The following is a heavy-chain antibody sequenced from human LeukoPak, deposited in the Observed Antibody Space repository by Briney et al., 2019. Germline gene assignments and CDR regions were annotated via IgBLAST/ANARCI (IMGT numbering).Heavy chain of an antibody. D-gene: IGHD2-2*01. CDR1: GYTFTSYG. CDR2: IIPILGIA. J-gene: IGHJ4*02. Sequence: ASVKVSCKASGYTFTSYGISWVRQAPGQGLEWMGRIIPILGIANYAQKFQGRVTITADKSTSTAYMELSSLRSEDTAVYYCATIRVEGDIVVVPAAMRPDPAFDYWGQGTLVTVSS. V-gene: IGHV1-69*04. CDR3: ATIRVEGDIVVVPAAMRPDPAFDY.